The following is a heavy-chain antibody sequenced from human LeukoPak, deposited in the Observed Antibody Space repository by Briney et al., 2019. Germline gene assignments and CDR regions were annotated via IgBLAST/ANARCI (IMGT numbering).Heavy chain of an antibody. CDR3: AKDLVRGADC. Sequence: PGGSLRLSCEASGFTFSNSAMSWVRQAPGKGLEWVSATTGSGGSTFYADSVRGRFTISRDNSKNTLYLQMNSLRAEDTAMYYCAKDLVRGADCWGQGTLVTVSS. CDR1: GFTFSNSA. J-gene: IGHJ4*02. V-gene: IGHV3-23*01. D-gene: IGHD3-10*01. CDR2: TTGSGGST.